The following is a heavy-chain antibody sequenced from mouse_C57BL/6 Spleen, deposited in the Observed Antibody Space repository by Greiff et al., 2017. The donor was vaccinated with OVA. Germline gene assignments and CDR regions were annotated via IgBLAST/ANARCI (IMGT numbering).Heavy chain of an antibody. CDR3: ARGGLSP. CDR1: GYTFTDYY. V-gene: IGHV1-26*01. CDR2: INPNNGGT. J-gene: IGHJ4*01. Sequence: EVQLQQSGPELVKPGASVKISCKASGYTFTDYYMNWVKQSHGKSLEWIGDINPNNGGTSYNQKFKGKATLTVDNSSSTAYMELRSLTSEDSAVYYCARGGLSPWGQGTSVTVSS. D-gene: IGHD2-4*01.